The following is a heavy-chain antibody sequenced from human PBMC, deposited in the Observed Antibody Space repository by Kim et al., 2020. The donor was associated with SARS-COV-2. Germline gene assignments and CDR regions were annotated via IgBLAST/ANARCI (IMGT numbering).Heavy chain of an antibody. CDR2: INWNGGDT. CDR1: GFTFNDYG. V-gene: IGHV3-20*01. J-gene: IGHJ6*02. D-gene: IGHD4-17*01. CDR3: VRVLRPKTLTTLIWWGDYHYYGLDV. Sequence: GGSLRLSCIVSGFTFNDYGMSWVRQAPGKGLEWVSGINWNGGDTGYADSVKGRFTISRDNVNNSLYLEMNSLRVEDTALYHCVRVLRPKTLTTLIWWGDYHYYGLDVWGQGAPVTVSS.